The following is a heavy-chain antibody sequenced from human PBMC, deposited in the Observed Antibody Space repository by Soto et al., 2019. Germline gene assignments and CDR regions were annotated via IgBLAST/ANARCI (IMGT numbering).Heavy chain of an antibody. V-gene: IGHV1-18*01. CDR1: GYTFTSYG. J-gene: IGHJ6*02. Sequence: QVQLVQSGAEVKKPGASVKASCKASGYTFTSYGIIWVRQAPGQGLEWMGWISAYNGNTNYAQNLQGRVTMTTDTSTSTANMELRRLRSDDTAVYYCARIPYDKRYYYCGIDVWVQGTTVTVSS. CDR3: ARIPYDKRYYYCGIDV. CDR2: ISAYNGNT. D-gene: IGHD3-9*01.